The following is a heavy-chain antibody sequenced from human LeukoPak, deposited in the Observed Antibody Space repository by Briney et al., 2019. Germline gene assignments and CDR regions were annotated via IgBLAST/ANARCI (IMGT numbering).Heavy chain of an antibody. CDR1: GFTFSSYS. CDR2: ISSSSSTI. J-gene: IGHJ4*02. V-gene: IGHV3-48*04. CDR3: ASLYYYGSGKEIIDY. Sequence: GGSLRLSCAASGFTFSSYSMTWVRQAPGKGLEWVSYISSSSSTIYYADSVKGRFTISRDNAKNSLYLQMNSLRAEDTAVYYCASLYYYGSGKEIIDYWGQGTLVTVSS. D-gene: IGHD3-10*01.